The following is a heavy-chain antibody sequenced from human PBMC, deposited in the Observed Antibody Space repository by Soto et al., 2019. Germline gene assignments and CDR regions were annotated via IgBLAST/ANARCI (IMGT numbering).Heavy chain of an antibody. CDR3: AREDVSGRYY. J-gene: IGHJ4*02. D-gene: IGHD1-26*01. CDR2: IYSGDNT. Sequence: GGSLRLSCAASGFTVSSNYMSWVRQAPGKGLEWVSGIYSGDNTYYADSVKGRFTISRDESKNTLYLQMNSLRAEDTAVYYCAREDVSGRYYWGQGTLVTVPS. CDR1: GFTVSSNY. V-gene: IGHV3-53*01.